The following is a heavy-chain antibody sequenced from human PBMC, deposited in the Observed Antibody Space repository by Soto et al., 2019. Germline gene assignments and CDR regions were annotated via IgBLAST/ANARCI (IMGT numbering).Heavy chain of an antibody. D-gene: IGHD3-9*01. CDR3: ATVQDFLTGYDY. V-gene: IGHV1-24*01. CDR2: FDPEDGET. Sequence: ASVKDSCKVSGYTLTELSMHWVRQAPGKGLEWMGGFDPEDGETIYAQKFQGRVTMTEDTSTDTAYMELSSLRSEDSSVYYCATVQDFLTGYDYWGQGTLVTVSS. J-gene: IGHJ4*02. CDR1: GYTLTELS.